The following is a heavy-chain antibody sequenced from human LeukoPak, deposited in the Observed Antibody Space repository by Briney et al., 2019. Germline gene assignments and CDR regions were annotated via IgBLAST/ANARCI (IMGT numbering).Heavy chain of an antibody. V-gene: IGHV1-69*04. CDR1: GGTFSSYA. CDR2: IISILGIA. CDR3: ASLCYSSGCPSQDY. J-gene: IGHJ4*02. D-gene: IGHD6-19*01. Sequence: SVKVSCKASGGTFSSYAISWVRQAPGQGLEWMGRIISILGIANYAQKFQGRVTITADKSTSTAYMELSSLRSEDTAVYYCASLCYSSGCPSQDYWGQGTLVTVSS.